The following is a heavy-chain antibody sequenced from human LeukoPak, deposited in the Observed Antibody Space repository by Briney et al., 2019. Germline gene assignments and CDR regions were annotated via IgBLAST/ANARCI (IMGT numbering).Heavy chain of an antibody. Sequence: GGSLRLSCAASGFTLSSYAMSWVRQAPGKGLEWVSAISGSGGSTYYADSVKGRFTISRDNSKNTLYLQMNSLRAEDTAICYCGREGEIAKGWHDFDYWGQGNLVTVSS. V-gene: IGHV3-23*01. CDR3: GREGEIAKGWHDFDY. CDR2: ISGSGGST. J-gene: IGHJ4*02. D-gene: IGHD3-10*01. CDR1: GFTLSSYA.